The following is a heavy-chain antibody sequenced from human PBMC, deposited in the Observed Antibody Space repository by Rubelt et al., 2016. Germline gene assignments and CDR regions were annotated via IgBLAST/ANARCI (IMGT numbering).Heavy chain of an antibody. D-gene: IGHD3-10*01. Sequence: REWVAVISYDGSNKYYADSVKGRFTISRDNSKNTLYLQMNSLRAEDTAVYYCAKWENYYGSGSYYKGSGFDYWGQGTLVTVSS. CDR3: AKWENYYGSGSYYKGSGFDY. V-gene: IGHV3-30*18. J-gene: IGHJ4*02. CDR2: ISYDGSNK.